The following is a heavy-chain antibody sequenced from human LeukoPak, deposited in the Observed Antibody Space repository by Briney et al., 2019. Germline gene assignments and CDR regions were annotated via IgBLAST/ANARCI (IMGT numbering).Heavy chain of an antibody. J-gene: IGHJ5*02. CDR3: ARQNWGENWFDP. CDR2: IYYSGST. Sequence: SETLSLTCTVSGGSISSSSYYWGWIRQPPGKGLEWIGSIYYSGSTYYNPSLKSRVTISVDTSKNQFSLKLSSVTAADTAVYCCARQNWGENWFDPWGQGTLVTVSS. D-gene: IGHD3-16*01. CDR1: GGSISSSSYY. V-gene: IGHV4-39*01.